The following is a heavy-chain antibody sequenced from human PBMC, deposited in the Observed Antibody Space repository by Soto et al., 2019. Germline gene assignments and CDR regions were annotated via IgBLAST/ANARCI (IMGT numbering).Heavy chain of an antibody. CDR2: IIPILGIA. Sequence: QVQLVQSGAEVKKPGSSVKVSCKASGGTFSSYTISWVRQAPGQGLEWMGRIIPILGIANYAQKFQGRVTITADKATSTAYMGLSSLRSEDTAVYYCASLYYYDSSGYYQVIDYWGQGTLVTVSS. CDR3: ASLYYYDSSGYYQVIDY. D-gene: IGHD3-22*01. J-gene: IGHJ4*02. CDR1: GGTFSSYT. V-gene: IGHV1-69*02.